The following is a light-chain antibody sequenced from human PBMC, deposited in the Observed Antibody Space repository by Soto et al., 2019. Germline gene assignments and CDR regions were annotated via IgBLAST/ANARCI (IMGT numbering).Light chain of an antibody. CDR3: SSYTTSSTYV. CDR1: SSDVGGYNC. CDR2: DVS. J-gene: IGLJ1*01. Sequence: QSALTQPASVSGSPGQSITVSCTGTSSDVGGYNCVSWYQQLPGKAPKLMIYDVSNRPSGVSNRFSGSKSGNTASLTISGLQAEDEADYYCSSYTTSSTYVFGTGTKLTVL. V-gene: IGLV2-14*01.